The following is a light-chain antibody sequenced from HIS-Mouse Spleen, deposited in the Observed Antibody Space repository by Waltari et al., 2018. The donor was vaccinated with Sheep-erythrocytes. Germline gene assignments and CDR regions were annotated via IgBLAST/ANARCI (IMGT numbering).Light chain of an antibody. Sequence: SALTQHASVSGSPPQAITIPCTGTISDVGSDTLVSWYQQHPGRAPKLMFYEGSKRPSGVSTRFSGSKSCNTASLTISGLQAEDEADYYCCSYAGSYNYVFGTGTKVTVL. CDR2: EGS. CDR3: CSYAGSYNYV. V-gene: IGLV2-23*01. J-gene: IGLJ1*01. CDR1: ISDVGSDTL.